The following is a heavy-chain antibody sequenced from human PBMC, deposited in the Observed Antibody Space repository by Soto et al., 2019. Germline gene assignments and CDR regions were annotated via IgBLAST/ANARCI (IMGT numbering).Heavy chain of an antibody. Sequence: GGSLRLSCAASGFTFSSYAMSWVRQAPVKGLEFVSAISGICGSTYYADSVKGRFTICGYNSKNTLYLQMSSLRADYTAVYYCATATGTTVYAFDIWGQGTMVTVSS. CDR2: ISGICGST. V-gene: IGHV3-23*01. J-gene: IGHJ3*02. CDR1: GFTFSSYA. CDR3: ATATGTTVYAFDI. D-gene: IGHD1-1*01.